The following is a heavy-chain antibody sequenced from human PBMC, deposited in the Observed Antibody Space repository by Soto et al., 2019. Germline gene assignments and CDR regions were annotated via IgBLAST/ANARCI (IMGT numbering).Heavy chain of an antibody. CDR2: ISTYNGDT. J-gene: IGHJ6*02. D-gene: IGHD2-15*01. CDR3: AREGVAPYYYYGMDV. V-gene: IGHV1-18*01. CDR1: GYTFTTFG. Sequence: QVQLVQSGVEVKKSGASVKVSCKASGYTFTTFGISGVRQAPGQGLEWMGWISTYNGDTNYAQKFQDRVTMTTDTSTNTVYMELRSLRSDDTAVYYCAREGVAPYYYYGMDVWGQGTTVTVSS.